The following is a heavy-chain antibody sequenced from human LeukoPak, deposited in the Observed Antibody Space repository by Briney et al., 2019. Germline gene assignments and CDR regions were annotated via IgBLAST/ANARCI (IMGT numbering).Heavy chain of an antibody. J-gene: IGHJ4*02. V-gene: IGHV3-23*01. CDR2: ISGSGDST. D-gene: IGHD2-15*01. Sequence: GGSLRLSCAASGFTFSSYAMSWVGQAPGKGLGWVSTISGSGDSTYYADSVKGRFTISRDNSKNTLHLQMNSLRAEDTAVYSCAKGRSGVSSAATNYWGQGTLVTVSS. CDR3: AKGRSGVSSAATNY. CDR1: GFTFSSYA.